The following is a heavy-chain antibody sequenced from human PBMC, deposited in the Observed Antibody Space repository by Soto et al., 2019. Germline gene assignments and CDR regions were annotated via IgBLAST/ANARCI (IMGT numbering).Heavy chain of an antibody. Sequence: PGESLKISCKGSGYSFTSYWISWVRQMPGKGLEWMGRIDPSDSYTNYSPSFQGHVTISADKSISTAYLQWSSLKASDTAMYYCARHGVVGATTRYYYYGMDVWGQGTTVTVS. J-gene: IGHJ6*02. CDR1: GYSFTSYW. V-gene: IGHV5-10-1*01. D-gene: IGHD1-26*01. CDR3: ARHGVVGATTRYYYYGMDV. CDR2: IDPSDSYT.